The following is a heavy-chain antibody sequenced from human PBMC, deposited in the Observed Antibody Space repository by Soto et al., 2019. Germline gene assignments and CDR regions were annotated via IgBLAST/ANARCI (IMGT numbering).Heavy chain of an antibody. Sequence: GASVKVSCKASGFSFTGYYIHWLRQAPGQGPEWMGWINAHSGGTEYAQKFQGRVTLTRDTSIATAYLTLTSLTSDGTALYYCAKDLTRQLAYWLDPWGQGTQVTVSS. CDR3: AKDLTRQLAYWLDP. CDR2: INAHSGGT. CDR1: GFSFTGYY. J-gene: IGHJ5*02. D-gene: IGHD6-6*01. V-gene: IGHV1-2*02.